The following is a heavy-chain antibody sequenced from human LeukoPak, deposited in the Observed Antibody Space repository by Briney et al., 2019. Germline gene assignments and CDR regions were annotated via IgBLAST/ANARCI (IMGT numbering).Heavy chain of an antibody. Sequence: PSETLSLTCAVSSGSIFSSNWWSWVRQPPGKGLEWIGQIFHSGSTSYSPSLKSRVTISVDKSKNHFSLRLSSVTAADTAVYYCAKGYSGTWGWENWFDPWGQGTLVTVSS. CDR1: SGSIFSSNW. J-gene: IGHJ5*02. CDR3: AKGYSGTWGWENWFDP. CDR2: IFHSGST. V-gene: IGHV4-4*02. D-gene: IGHD1-26*01.